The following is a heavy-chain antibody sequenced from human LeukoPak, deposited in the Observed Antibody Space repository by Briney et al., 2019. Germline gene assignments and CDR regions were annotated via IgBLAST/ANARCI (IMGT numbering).Heavy chain of an antibody. Sequence: GGSLRLSCAASGFTFNTFWMNWVRLAPGRGLEWLANIRPDGSDKYYVDSVRGRFTISRDNGKNLVYLELKSLRVEDTAVYYCSGRDSSRNPWAYWGQGTLVSVSS. CDR3: SGRDSSRNPWAY. V-gene: IGHV3-7*01. CDR2: IRPDGSDK. J-gene: IGHJ4*02. CDR1: GFTFNTFW. D-gene: IGHD2-2*01.